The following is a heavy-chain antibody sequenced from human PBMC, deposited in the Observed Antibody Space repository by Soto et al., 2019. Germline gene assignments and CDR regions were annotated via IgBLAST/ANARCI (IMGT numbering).Heavy chain of an antibody. CDR1: GGTFSSYA. J-gene: IGHJ6*02. V-gene: IGHV1-69*13. CDR3: ARPILATYYYGMDV. Sequence: ASVKVSCKASGGTFSSYAISWVRQAPGQGLEWMGGIIPISETTNYAQKFQGRVTITADESTSTAYMELSSLRSEDTAVYYCARPILATYYYGMDVWGQGTTVTVSS. CDR2: IIPISETT.